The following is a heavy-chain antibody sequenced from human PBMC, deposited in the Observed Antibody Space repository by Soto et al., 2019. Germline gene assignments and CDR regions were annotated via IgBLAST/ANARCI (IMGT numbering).Heavy chain of an antibody. D-gene: IGHD4-4*01. CDR1: GGSFSGYY. J-gene: IGHJ6*03. V-gene: IGHV4-34*01. CDR2: INHSGST. CDR3: ARVCGGYTVTTERPSHYYYYMDV. Sequence: SETLSLTCAVYGGSFSGYYWSWIRQPPGKGLEWIGEINHSGSTNYNPSLKSRVTISVDTSKNQFSLKLSSVTAADTAVYYCARVCGGYTVTTERPSHYYYYMDVWGKGTTVTVSS.